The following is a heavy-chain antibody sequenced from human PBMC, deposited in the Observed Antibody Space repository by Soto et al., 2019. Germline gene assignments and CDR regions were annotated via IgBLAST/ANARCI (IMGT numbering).Heavy chain of an antibody. CDR3: ARGGVRNWFDP. CDR1: GYSFPSYW. D-gene: IGHD3-10*01. V-gene: IGHV5-51*01. CDR2: IYPSDSDT. Sequence: PGESLKISCKASGYSFPSYWIGWVRQMPGRGLEWMGIIYPSDSDTRYSPSFQGQVTISVDKPISTAYLQWSSLKASDTAMYYCARGGVRNWFDPWGQGTLVTVSS. J-gene: IGHJ5*02.